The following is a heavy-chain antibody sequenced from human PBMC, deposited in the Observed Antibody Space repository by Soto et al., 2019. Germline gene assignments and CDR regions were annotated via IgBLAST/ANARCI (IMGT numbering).Heavy chain of an antibody. D-gene: IGHD3-22*01. V-gene: IGHV1-69*01. J-gene: IGHJ4*02. Sequence: QVQLVQSGAEVRKPGSSVRVSCKASGGSFNRHTISWVRQAPGQGLEWMGGIIPIFGTANHAQKFQGRVTIIADDSTSPVYMDLSSLRSDDTAIYYCARGWGYDSTDYYYAYWGQGTLVIVSS. CDR3: ARGWGYDSTDYYYAY. CDR2: IIPIFGTA. CDR1: GGSFNRHT.